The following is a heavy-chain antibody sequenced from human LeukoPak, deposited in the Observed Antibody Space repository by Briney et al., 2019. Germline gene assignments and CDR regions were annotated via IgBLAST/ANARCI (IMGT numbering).Heavy chain of an antibody. CDR3: ARDLRNRVLEWLLYRYYYYGMDV. J-gene: IGHJ6*02. V-gene: IGHV6-1*01. CDR2: TYYRSKWYN. D-gene: IGHD3-3*01. Sequence: SQTLSLTCAISGDSVSSNSAAWNWIRQSPSRGLEWLGRTYYRSKWYNDYAVSVKSRITITPDTSKNQFSLQLNSVTPEDTAVYYCARDLRNRVLEWLLYRYYYYGMDVWGQGTTVTVSS. CDR1: GDSVSSNSAA.